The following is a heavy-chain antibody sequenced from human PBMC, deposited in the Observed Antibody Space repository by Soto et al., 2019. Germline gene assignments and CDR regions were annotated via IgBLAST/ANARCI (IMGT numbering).Heavy chain of an antibody. CDR2: ISGSGGST. D-gene: IGHD4-17*01. CDR1: GFTFSPYA. CDR3: AKGLRRLLRTQYYYGLDV. Sequence: EVQLLESGGGLVQPGGSLRLSCAASGFTFSPYAMSWVRQAPGKGLEWVSSISGSGGSTHYADSVKGRFTVSRDNSKRALSLQMSSLREEDTATYYCAKGLRRLLRTQYYYGLDVCGRGTTVTVSS. J-gene: IGHJ6*02. V-gene: IGHV3-23*01.